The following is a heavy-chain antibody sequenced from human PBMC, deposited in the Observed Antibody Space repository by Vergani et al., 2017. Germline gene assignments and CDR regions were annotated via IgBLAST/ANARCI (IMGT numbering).Heavy chain of an antibody. CDR1: GFTFSSYA. CDR2: ISGSGGST. J-gene: IGHJ5*02. CDR3: AREKAYYYDSSGYYQS. Sequence: EVQLLESGGGLVQPGGSLRLSCAASGFTFSSYAMSWVRQAPGKGLEWVSAISGSGGSTYYADSVKGRFTISRDNSKNTLYLQMNSLRAEDTAVYYCAREKAYYYDSSGYYQSWGQGTLVTVSS. V-gene: IGHV3-23*01. D-gene: IGHD3-22*01.